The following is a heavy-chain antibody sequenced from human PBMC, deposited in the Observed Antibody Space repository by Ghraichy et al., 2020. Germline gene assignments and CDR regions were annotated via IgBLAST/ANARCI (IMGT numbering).Heavy chain of an antibody. CDR3: ARETTVTSPFDH. J-gene: IGHJ4*02. V-gene: IGHV1-18*01. CDR2: ISAYNGNT. Sequence: VSCKASGYTFTTYGISWVRQAPGQGLEWMGWISAYNGNTDHAQKFQGRVTMTTDTSSSTAYMELRSLRSDDTAVYYCARETTVTSPFDHWGQGTLVTVSS. D-gene: IGHD4-17*01. CDR1: GYTFTTYG.